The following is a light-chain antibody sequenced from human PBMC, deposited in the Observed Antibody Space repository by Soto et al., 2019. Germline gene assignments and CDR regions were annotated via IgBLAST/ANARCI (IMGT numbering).Light chain of an antibody. V-gene: IGKV3-15*01. Sequence: EIVMTQSPATLSVSPGERVTLSCRASQSVSNNLVWYQQKPGQAPRLLMYGSSIRATGIPARFSGSGSGTEFTLTISDVQPEDFALYYCHQRQSWPRTFGQGTKVDI. J-gene: IGKJ1*01. CDR2: GSS. CDR3: HQRQSWPRT. CDR1: QSVSNN.